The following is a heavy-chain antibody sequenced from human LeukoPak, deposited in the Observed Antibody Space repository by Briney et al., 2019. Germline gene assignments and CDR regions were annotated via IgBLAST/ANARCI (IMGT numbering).Heavy chain of an antibody. CDR2: ISYDGSNK. Sequence: GGSLRLSCAASGFTFSSYGMHWVRQAPGKGLEWVAVISYDGSNKYYADSVKGRFTISRDNSKNTLYLQMNSLRAEDTAVYYCAKVRAQWLSGADAFDIWGQGTMVTVSS. CDR3: AKVRAQWLSGADAFDI. V-gene: IGHV3-30*18. J-gene: IGHJ3*02. CDR1: GFTFSSYG. D-gene: IGHD3-22*01.